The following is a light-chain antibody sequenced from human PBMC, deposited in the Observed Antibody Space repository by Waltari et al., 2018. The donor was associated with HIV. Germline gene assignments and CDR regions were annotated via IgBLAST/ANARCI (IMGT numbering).Light chain of an antibody. V-gene: IGLV6-57*01. CDR2: EDN. CDR3: QSYDNNDVI. J-gene: IGLJ2*01. Sequence: FVLTQPHSVSESPGRTVTISCTRNSGNIATTHVQWYQQRPGSSPTTVIYEDNQRPSGVPDRFSGSIDSSSNSAALTISGLETDDEADYYCQSYDNNDVIFGGGTRLTVL. CDR1: SGNIATTH.